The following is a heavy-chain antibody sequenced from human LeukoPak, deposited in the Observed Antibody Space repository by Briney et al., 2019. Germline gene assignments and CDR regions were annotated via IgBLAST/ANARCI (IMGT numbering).Heavy chain of an antibody. CDR2: IYYSGST. Sequence: PSETQSLTCTVSGGSISSGGYYWSWIRQHPGKGLEWIGYIYYSGSTYYNPSLKSRVTISVDTSKNQFSLKLSSVTAADTAVYYCARVYYYDSSGFESWGQGTLVTVSS. CDR3: ARVYYYDSSGFES. V-gene: IGHV4-31*03. J-gene: IGHJ4*02. D-gene: IGHD3-22*01. CDR1: GGSISSGGYY.